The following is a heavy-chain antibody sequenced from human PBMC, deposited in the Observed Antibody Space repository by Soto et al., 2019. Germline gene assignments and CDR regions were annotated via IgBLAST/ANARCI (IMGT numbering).Heavy chain of an antibody. CDR2: IRSKAYGGTT. J-gene: IGHJ6*02. CDR3: TRDEQEGPPYYDFWSGPDYYYGMDV. V-gene: IGHV3-49*04. D-gene: IGHD3-3*01. Sequence: QPGGSLRLSCTASGFTFGDYAMSWVRQAPGKGLEWVGFIRSKAYGGTTEYAASVKGRFTISRDDSKSIAYLQMNSLKTEDTAVYDCTRDEQEGPPYYDFWSGPDYYYGMDVWGQGTTVTVSS. CDR1: GFTFGDYA.